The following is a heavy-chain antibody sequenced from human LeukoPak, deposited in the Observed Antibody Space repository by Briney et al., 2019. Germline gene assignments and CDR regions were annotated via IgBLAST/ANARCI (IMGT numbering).Heavy chain of an antibody. CDR3: ARDDYGGIDY. J-gene: IGHJ4*02. V-gene: IGHV4-59*01. Sequence: SETLSLTCTVSGGSISSYYWSWIRQPPGKGLEWIGYIYYSGSTYYNPSLMSRVTISVDTSKNQFSLKLSSVTAADTAVYYCARDDYGGIDYWGQGTLVTVSS. CDR2: IYYSGST. D-gene: IGHD4-23*01. CDR1: GGSISSYY.